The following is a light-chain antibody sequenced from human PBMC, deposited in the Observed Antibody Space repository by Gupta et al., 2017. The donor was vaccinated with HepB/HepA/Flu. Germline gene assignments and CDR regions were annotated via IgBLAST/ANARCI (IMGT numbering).Light chain of an antibody. J-gene: IGKJ5*01. CDR2: KVS. V-gene: IGKV2-30*01. CDR1: QSLLNTDGNTY. CDR3: MQGKHLNT. Sequence: VVMTQSPLSLPVTLGQPASMSCRSSQSLLNTDGNTYLNWYQQRPGQSPRRIIYKVSNRDSGVPDRFSGSGSGTDFTLKSSRGEAEDVGVYYGMQGKHLNTFGQGTRLEIK.